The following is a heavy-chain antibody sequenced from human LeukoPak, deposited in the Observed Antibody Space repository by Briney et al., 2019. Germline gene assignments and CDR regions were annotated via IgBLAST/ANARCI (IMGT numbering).Heavy chain of an antibody. CDR2: IIPIFGTA. V-gene: IGHV1-69*05. Sequence: ASVKVSCKASGGTFSSDAISWVGQAPGQGGEWMGGIIPIFGTANYAQKLRGRVTITTDESTSTAYMELSSLRSEDTAVYYCASSWGMGNWFDPWGQGTLVTVSS. J-gene: IGHJ5*02. CDR3: ASSWGMGNWFDP. D-gene: IGHD2-8*01. CDR1: GGTFSSDA.